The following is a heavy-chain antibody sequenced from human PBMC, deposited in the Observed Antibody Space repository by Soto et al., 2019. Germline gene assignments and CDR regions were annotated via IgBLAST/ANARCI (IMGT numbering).Heavy chain of an antibody. Sequence: SLRLSCAASEMTFRNYSMNWVRQAPGKGLEWVSSISSGGSYIYYADSGKGRFTISRDNAKNSLFLQMTSLRAEDTAVYYCATSGVATGFDFWGQGTLGTVSS. J-gene: IGHJ4*02. D-gene: IGHD5-12*01. CDR3: ATSGVATGFDF. CDR2: ISSGGSYI. CDR1: EMTFRNYS. V-gene: IGHV3-21*06.